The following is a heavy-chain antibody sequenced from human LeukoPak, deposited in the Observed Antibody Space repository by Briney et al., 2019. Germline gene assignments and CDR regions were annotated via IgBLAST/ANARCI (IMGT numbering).Heavy chain of an antibody. CDR3: AKSSYYDSSGYYREYYFDY. CDR2: ISNNGGYT. V-gene: IGHV3-23*01. Sequence: PGGSLRLSCAASGFTFSSSAMSWVRQAPGKGLEWVSAISNNGGYTYYADSVQGRFTISRDNSKSTLCLQMNSLRAEDTAVYYCAKSSYYDSSGYYREYYFDYWGQGTLVTVSS. D-gene: IGHD3-22*01. J-gene: IGHJ4*02. CDR1: GFTFSSSA.